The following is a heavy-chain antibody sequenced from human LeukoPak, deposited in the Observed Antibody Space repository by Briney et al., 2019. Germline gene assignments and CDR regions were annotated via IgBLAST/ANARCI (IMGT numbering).Heavy chain of an antibody. D-gene: IGHD6-6*01. Sequence: PGGSLRLSCAASGFMFRSYSMNWVRQAPGKGLEWVSSISVGSNYIYYADSVKGRFTISRDNAKNLVYLQMNSLRAEDTAVYYCAKVGSSSSAVLIWGQGTLVTVSS. J-gene: IGHJ4*02. V-gene: IGHV3-21*04. CDR1: GFMFRSYS. CDR2: ISVGSNYI. CDR3: AKVGSSSSAVLI.